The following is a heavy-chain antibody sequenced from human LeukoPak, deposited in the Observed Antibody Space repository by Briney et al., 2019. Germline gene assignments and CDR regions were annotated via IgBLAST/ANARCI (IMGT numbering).Heavy chain of an antibody. V-gene: IGHV3-53*01. J-gene: IGHJ4*02. CDR3: ARATYGDYYFDY. CDR1: GFTVSSNY. Sequence: GGSLRLSCAASGFTVSSNYMSWVRQAPGKGLEWVSVIYSGGSTYYADSVKGRFTISRDNSKNTLYLQMNSLRAEDTAVYYCARATYGDYYFDYWAREPWSPSPQ. CDR2: IYSGGST. D-gene: IGHD4-17*01.